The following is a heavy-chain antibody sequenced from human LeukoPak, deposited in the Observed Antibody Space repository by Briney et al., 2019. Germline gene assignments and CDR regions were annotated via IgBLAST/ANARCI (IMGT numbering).Heavy chain of an antibody. D-gene: IGHD3-10*01. CDR1: GDSISSYY. J-gene: IGHJ3*02. CDR2: IYYSGST. Sequence: SETLSLTCTVSGDSISSYYWGWIRQPPGKGLEWIGSIYYSGSTYYNPSLKSRVTISVDTSKNQFSLKVSSVTAADTAVYYCARRELLSTPDAFDIWGQGTMVTVSS. CDR3: ARRELLSTPDAFDI. V-gene: IGHV4-39*01.